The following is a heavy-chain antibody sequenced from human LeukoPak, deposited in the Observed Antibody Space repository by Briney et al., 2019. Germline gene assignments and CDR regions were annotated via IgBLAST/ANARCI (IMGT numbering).Heavy chain of an antibody. CDR1: GYTFTSYG. J-gene: IGHJ3*02. Sequence: ASVKVSCKASGYTFTSYGISWVRQAPGQGLEWMGWISAYNGNTNYAQKLQGRVTMTTDTSTSTAYMELRSLRSDDTAVYYCARDLEAGYCSGGSCYWRSDAFDIWGQGTMVTVSS. CDR2: ISAYNGNT. CDR3: ARDLEAGYCSGGSCYWRSDAFDI. D-gene: IGHD2-15*01. V-gene: IGHV1-18*01.